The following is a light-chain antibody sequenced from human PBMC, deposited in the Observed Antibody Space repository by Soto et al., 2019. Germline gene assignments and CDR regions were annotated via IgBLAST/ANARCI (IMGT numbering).Light chain of an antibody. CDR2: DAA. J-gene: IGKJ1*01. CDR3: QQENSYFWT. V-gene: IGKV1-5*01. CDR1: QSTSRW. Sequence: DIQMTQSPSTLSASVGDRVTITCRASQSTSRWVAWYQQKPGKPPKVLIYDAASLESGVPSRFSGSASGTEFTLTISSLQPDDVATYYCQQENSYFWTFGQGTKVEIK.